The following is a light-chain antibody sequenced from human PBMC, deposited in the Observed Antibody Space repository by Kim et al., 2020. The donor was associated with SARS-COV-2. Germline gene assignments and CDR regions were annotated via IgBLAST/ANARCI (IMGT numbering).Light chain of an antibody. CDR1: QDISSW. CDR2: AAS. CDR3: QRADSFPLG. Sequence: ASVGERVTITCRESQDISSWLAWYQQKPGKAPKLLISAASSLQSGVPSRFSGSGSGTDFTLTISSLQPEDFASYYCQRADSFPLGFGGGTKVDIK. J-gene: IGKJ4*01. V-gene: IGKV1-12*01.